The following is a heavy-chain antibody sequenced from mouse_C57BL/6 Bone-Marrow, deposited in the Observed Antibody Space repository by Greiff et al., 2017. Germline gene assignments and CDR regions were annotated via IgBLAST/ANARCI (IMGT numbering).Heavy chain of an antibody. CDR2: IDPSDSYN. CDR3: AISTMIRSFAY. CDR1: GYTFTSYW. Sequence: VQLQQSGAELVMPGASVKLSCKASGYTFTSYWLHWVKQRPGQGLEWIGEIDPSDSYNNYNQKFKGKSTLTVYKSSSTAYMQLSSLTSADSAVYYCAISTMIRSFAYWGQGTLVTVSA. V-gene: IGHV1-69*01. J-gene: IGHJ3*01. D-gene: IGHD2-4*01.